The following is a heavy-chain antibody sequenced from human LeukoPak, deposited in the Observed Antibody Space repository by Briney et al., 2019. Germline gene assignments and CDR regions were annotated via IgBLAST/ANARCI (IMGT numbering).Heavy chain of an antibody. V-gene: IGHV3-30*04. D-gene: IGHD4-17*01. CDR2: ISYDGRHN. CDR1: GFTLSIYS. J-gene: IGHJ4*02. CDR3: ARDSARVTPFYFDY. Sequence: GGSLRLCCAASGFTLSIYSMHSVRQAPGKGLECVAVISYDGRHNYYADSVKGRFTIYRDNYKNTLYLQMNSLRAAATAVYYCARDSARVTPFYFDYWDQGTLVTVSS.